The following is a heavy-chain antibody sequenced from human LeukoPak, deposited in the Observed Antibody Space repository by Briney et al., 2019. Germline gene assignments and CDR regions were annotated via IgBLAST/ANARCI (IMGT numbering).Heavy chain of an antibody. J-gene: IGHJ4*02. CDR1: GFTFSSYG. V-gene: IGHV3-30*02. D-gene: IGHD3-22*01. CDR3: AKDSSGYFDY. CDR2: IRYDGGNK. Sequence: GSLRLSCAASGFTFSSYGMHWVRQAPGKGLEWVAFIRYDGGNKYYADSVKGRFTISRDNSKNTLYLQMNSLRAEDTAVYYCAKDSSGYFDYWGQGTLVTVSS.